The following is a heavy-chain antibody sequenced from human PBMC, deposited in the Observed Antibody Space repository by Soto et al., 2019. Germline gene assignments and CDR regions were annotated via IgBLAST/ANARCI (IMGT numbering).Heavy chain of an antibody. D-gene: IGHD4-17*01. Sequence: SETLSLTCTVSGGSISSSSYYWGWIRQPPGKGLEWIGSIYYSGSTYYNPSLKSRVTISVDTSKNQFSLKLSSVTAADTAVYYCARPRGDYGVYYFDYWGQGTLVTVSS. J-gene: IGHJ4*02. CDR1: GGSISSSSYY. CDR2: IYYSGST. CDR3: ARPRGDYGVYYFDY. V-gene: IGHV4-39*01.